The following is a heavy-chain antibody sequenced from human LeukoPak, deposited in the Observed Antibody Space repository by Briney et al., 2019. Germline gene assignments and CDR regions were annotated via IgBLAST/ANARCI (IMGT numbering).Heavy chain of an antibody. D-gene: IGHD6-13*01. Sequence: SETLSLTCAVYGGSFSGYYWSWIRQPPGKGLEWIGEINHSGGTNYNPSLKSRVTISVDTSKNQFSLKLSSVTAADTAVYYCASRSSSWYAFDYWGQGTLVTVSS. CDR2: INHSGGT. V-gene: IGHV4-34*01. CDR3: ASRSSSWYAFDY. CDR1: GGSFSGYY. J-gene: IGHJ4*02.